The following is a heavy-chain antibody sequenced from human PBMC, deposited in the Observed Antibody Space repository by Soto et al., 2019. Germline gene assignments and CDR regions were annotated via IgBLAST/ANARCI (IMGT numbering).Heavy chain of an antibody. J-gene: IGHJ5*02. V-gene: IGHV3-33*01. CDR1: GFTFSSYG. Sequence: PGGSLRLSCAASGFTFSSYGMHWVRQAPGKGLEWVAVIWYDGSNKYYADSVKGRFTISRDNSKNTLYLQMNSLRAEDTAVYYCARENDFWSGYCPRGKWFDPWGQGPLVTVSS. CDR3: ARENDFWSGYCPRGKWFDP. D-gene: IGHD3-3*01. CDR2: IWYDGSNK.